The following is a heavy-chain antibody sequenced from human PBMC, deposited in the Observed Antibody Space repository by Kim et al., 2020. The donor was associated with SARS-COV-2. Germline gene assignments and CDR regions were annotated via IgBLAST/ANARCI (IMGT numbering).Heavy chain of an antibody. Sequence: SETLSLTCAVYGGSFSGYYWSWIRQPPGKGLEWIGEINHSGSTNYNPSLKSRVTISVDTSKNQFSLKLSSVTAADTAVYYCARPSGIADGDSKNNSFDPWGQGTLVTVSS. CDR2: INHSGST. V-gene: IGHV4-34*01. D-gene: IGHD6-13*01. CDR3: ARPSGIADGDSKNNSFDP. J-gene: IGHJ5*02. CDR1: GGSFSGYY.